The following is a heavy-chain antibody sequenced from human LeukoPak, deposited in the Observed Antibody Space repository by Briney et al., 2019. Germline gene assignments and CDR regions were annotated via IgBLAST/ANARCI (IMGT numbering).Heavy chain of an antibody. CDR1: GGTFSSYA. CDR3: ARGPIGYCSGGSCYYYYMDV. J-gene: IGHJ6*03. V-gene: IGHV1-69*05. CDR2: IIPIFGTA. Sequence: SVKVSCKASGGTFSSYAISWVRQAPGQGLEWMGRIIPIFGTANYAQKFQGRVTITTGESTSTAYMELSSLRSEDTAVYYCARGPIGYCSGGSCYYYYMDVWGKGTTVTVSS. D-gene: IGHD2-15*01.